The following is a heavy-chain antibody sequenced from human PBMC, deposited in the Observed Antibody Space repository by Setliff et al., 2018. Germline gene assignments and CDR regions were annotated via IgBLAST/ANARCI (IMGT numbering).Heavy chain of an antibody. D-gene: IGHD3-9*01. V-gene: IGHV1-3*01. Sequence: ASVKVSCKASGYTFTSYALHWLRQAPGQRLEWMAYINGGNGNTHYSQKFRGRVTVTRDTSASTVFMELSTLSSEDTAVYYCAREVYDILTGYSYWYFDLWGRGTLGTVSS. CDR3: AREVYDILTGYSYWYFDL. CDR2: INGGNGNT. CDR1: GYTFTSYA. J-gene: IGHJ2*01.